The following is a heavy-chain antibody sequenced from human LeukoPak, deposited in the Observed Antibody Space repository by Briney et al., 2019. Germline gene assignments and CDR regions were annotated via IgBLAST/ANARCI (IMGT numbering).Heavy chain of an antibody. J-gene: IGHJ6*02. D-gene: IGHD3-10*01. CDR3: ARDRGLDPDVLLWFGEHYYYGMDV. Sequence: PGGSLRLSCAASGFTFSSYSMNWVRQAPGKGLEWVSYISSSSSTIYYADSVKGRFTISRDNAKNSLYLQMNSLRAEDTAVYYCARDRGLDPDVLLWFGEHYYYGMDVWGQGTTVTVSS. CDR2: ISSSSSTI. CDR1: GFTFSSYS. V-gene: IGHV3-48*04.